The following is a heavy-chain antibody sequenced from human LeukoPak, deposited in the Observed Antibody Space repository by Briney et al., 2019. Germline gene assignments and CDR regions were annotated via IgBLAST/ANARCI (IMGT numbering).Heavy chain of an antibody. J-gene: IGHJ3*02. Sequence: SETLSLTCSVSGGSISPDYCTWIRQPPGKGLEYIASVSYTGRTKYNPSLQSRLTISLDTSNNHFSLQLTSVTAADTAVYYCARLLDYDNSGAPDIFDIWGQGTMVTVSS. V-gene: IGHV4-59*01. CDR2: VSYTGRT. D-gene: IGHD3-22*01. CDR1: GGSISPDY. CDR3: ARLLDYDNSGAPDIFDI.